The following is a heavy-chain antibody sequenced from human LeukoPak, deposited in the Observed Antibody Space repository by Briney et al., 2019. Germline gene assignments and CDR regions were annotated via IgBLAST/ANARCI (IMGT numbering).Heavy chain of an antibody. Sequence: SETLSLTCSVSGYSISGGSYWGWIRQPPGKGLEWIGSIYHSGSTYYNPSLKSRVTISVDTSKNQFSLKLSSVTAADTAVYYCAREAVGYYGSGSYSFDYWGQGTLVTVSS. CDR2: IYHSGST. V-gene: IGHV4-38-2*02. CDR3: AREAVGYYGSGSYSFDY. CDR1: GYSISGGSY. D-gene: IGHD3-10*01. J-gene: IGHJ4*02.